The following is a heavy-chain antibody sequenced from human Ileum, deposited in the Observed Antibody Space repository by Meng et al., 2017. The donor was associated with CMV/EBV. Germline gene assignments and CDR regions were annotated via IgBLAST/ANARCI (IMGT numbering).Heavy chain of an antibody. CDR2: ISSSTSTYI. D-gene: IGHD3-3*01. CDR1: GFTFSSYE. Sequence: GGSLRLSCAASGFTFSSYEMNWVRQAPGKGLEWVSYISSSTSTYIYYADSLKGRFTISRDNAKNSLYLQMNSLRAEDTAVYYCARDRIEYDFWSARGGMDVWGQGTTVTVSS. CDR3: ARDRIEYDFWSARGGMDV. J-gene: IGHJ6*02. V-gene: IGHV3-21*05.